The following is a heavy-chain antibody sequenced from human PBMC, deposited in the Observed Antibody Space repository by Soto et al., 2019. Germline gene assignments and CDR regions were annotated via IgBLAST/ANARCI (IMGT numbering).Heavy chain of an antibody. CDR1: GGSIRNGNYY. CDR2: IYYIGTT. D-gene: IGHD1-1*01. CDR3: AKNETTRPWFDP. V-gene: IGHV4-31*03. J-gene: IGHJ5*02. Sequence: QVQLQESGPGLVKASQTLSLTCTVSGGSIRNGNYYWSWIRQLPGKGLEWIGNIYYIGTTSYNPSPKSRVITSIDTSKNQFSLELTSVLAADTAVYYCAKNETTRPWFDPWGQGTLVTVSS.